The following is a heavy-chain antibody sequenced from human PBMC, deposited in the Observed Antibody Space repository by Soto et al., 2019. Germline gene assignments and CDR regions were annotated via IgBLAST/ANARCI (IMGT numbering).Heavy chain of an antibody. J-gene: IGHJ4*02. CDR2: TYHRSKWYN. V-gene: IGHV6-1*01. D-gene: IGHD2-15*01. Sequence: SQTLSLTCAISGDSVSSNSAAWNWIRRSPSIGLECLGRTYHRSKWYNYYALSLKSRIVISPDTSKNQFSLQLNSVTPEDTAVYYCARTIAXFDSWGQATLVTVXS. CDR3: ARTIAXFDS. CDR1: GDSVSSNSAA.